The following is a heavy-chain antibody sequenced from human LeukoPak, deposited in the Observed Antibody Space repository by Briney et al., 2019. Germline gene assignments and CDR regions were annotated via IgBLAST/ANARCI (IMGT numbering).Heavy chain of an antibody. J-gene: IGHJ3*02. CDR1: GGSISSHY. V-gene: IGHV4-59*11. D-gene: IGHD1-14*01. CDR3: ASTGPSSHRGAFDI. Sequence: SETLSLTCTVSGGSISSHYWSWIRQPPGKGLEWIGYIYYSGSTNYNPSLKSRVTISVDTSKNQFSLKLSSVTAADTAVYYCASTGPSSHRGAFDIWGQGTMVTVSS. CDR2: IYYSGST.